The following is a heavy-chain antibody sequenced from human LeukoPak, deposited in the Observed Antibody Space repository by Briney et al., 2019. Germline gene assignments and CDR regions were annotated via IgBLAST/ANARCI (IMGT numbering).Heavy chain of an antibody. CDR1: GFAFSGDN. CDR3: ARDRAIDIRAYDI. Sequence: GGSLRLSCAASGFAFSGDNMNWVRQAPGKGLEWVSFIGTSGSYIKYADSVKGRFTISRDNSKNSLYLQMNSLRAEDTAMYFCARDRAIDIRAYDIWGQGTMVTVSS. J-gene: IGHJ3*02. CDR2: IGTSGSYI. D-gene: IGHD5-12*01. V-gene: IGHV3-21*01.